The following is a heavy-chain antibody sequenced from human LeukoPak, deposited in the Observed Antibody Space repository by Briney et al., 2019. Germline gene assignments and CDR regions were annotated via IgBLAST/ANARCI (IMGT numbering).Heavy chain of an antibody. V-gene: IGHV4-34*01. Sequence: PSETLSLTCAVYGGSFSGYYWSWIRQPPGKGLEWIGEINHSGGTNYNPSLKSRVTISVDTSKNQFSLKLTSVTAADAAVYYCATVYDSSGYYPFWGQGTLVTASS. CDR3: ATVYDSSGYYPF. J-gene: IGHJ4*02. CDR1: GGSFSGYY. D-gene: IGHD3-22*01. CDR2: INHSGGT.